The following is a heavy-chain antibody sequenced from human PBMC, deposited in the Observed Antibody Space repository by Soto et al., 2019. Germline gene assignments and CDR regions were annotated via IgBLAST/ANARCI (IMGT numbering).Heavy chain of an antibody. V-gene: IGHV1-69*12. CDR3: ARMVVGGATATPY. Sequence: QVQLVQSGAEVKKRGSSVKVSCKASGGTFSCYTISWVRQAPGQGLEWMGGIIPIFGTANYAQKFQGRVTITADESTSTAYMELSSLRSEDTAVYYCARMVVGGATATPYWGQGTLVTVSS. CDR1: GGTFSCYT. D-gene: IGHD1-26*01. CDR2: IIPIFGTA. J-gene: IGHJ4*02.